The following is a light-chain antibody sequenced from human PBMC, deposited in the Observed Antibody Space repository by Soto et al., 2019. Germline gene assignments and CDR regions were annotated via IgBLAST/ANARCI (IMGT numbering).Light chain of an antibody. CDR3: QQYGSSPIIT. CDR2: GEX. Sequence: DIVLTQCAGSLSLSPGDRATLSCRASQGFSSCYLAWYRQKPGQSPRILXXGEXSRATGIPERFSGSGSGKDFTLTISRLEPEEFALYYCQQYGSSPIITFGGGTKVDIK. J-gene: IGKJ4*01. CDR1: QGFSSCY. V-gene: IGKV3-20*01.